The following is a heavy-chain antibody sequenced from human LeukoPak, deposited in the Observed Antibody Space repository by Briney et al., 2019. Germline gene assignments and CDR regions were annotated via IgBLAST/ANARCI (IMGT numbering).Heavy chain of an antibody. CDR1: GVSFSSYC. D-gene: IGHD1-20*01. CDR2: IKEDGSEK. Sequence: GGTLRLSCAASGVSFSSYCMSWVRQAPGKGREWVANIKEDGSEKYYVDPVKGRFTISRDNANNSLHLQMNSLRGDDTAVYYCARNNWNDPFDYWGQGTLVTVSS. CDR3: ARNNWNDPFDY. V-gene: IGHV3-7*01. J-gene: IGHJ4*02.